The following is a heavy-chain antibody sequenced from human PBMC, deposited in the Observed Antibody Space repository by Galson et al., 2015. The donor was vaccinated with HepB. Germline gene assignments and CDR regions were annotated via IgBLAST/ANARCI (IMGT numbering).Heavy chain of an antibody. CDR2: IYYSGST. J-gene: IGHJ5*02. CDR3: ASSRILVAGRNYWFDP. Sequence: LSLTCTVSGDSISSGTYYWGWIRQPPGKGLEWIGSIYYSGSTYYNPSLKSRVSISGDTSKNQFSLKLSSVTAADTAVYYCASSRILVAGRNYWFDPWGQGTLVTVSS. CDR1: GDSISSGTYY. V-gene: IGHV4-39*01. D-gene: IGHD6-19*01.